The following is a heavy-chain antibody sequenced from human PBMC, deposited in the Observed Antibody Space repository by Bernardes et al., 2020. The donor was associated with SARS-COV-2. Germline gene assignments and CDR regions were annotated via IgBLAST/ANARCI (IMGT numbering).Heavy chain of an antibody. J-gene: IGHJ6*02. CDR2: MNPNSGNT. V-gene: IGHV1-8*01. Sequence: ASVKVSCKASGYTFTSYDINWVRQATGQGLEWMGWMNPNSGNTGYAQKFQGRVTMTRNTSISTAYMELSSLRSEDTAVYYCARAYWELLFYYYYYGMDVWGQGTTVTVSS. CDR3: ARAYWELLFYYYYYGMDV. D-gene: IGHD1-26*01. CDR1: GYTFTSYD.